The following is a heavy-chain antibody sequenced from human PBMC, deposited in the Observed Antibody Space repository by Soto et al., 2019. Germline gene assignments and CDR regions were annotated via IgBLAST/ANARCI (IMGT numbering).Heavy chain of an antibody. V-gene: IGHV3-23*01. CDR2: ISGSGGNT. CDR3: AKRGLYKPDY. CDR1: GFTFASYT. Sequence: VGSLGLSCSDSGFTFASYTMNWVRQAPGKGLECVSSISGSGGNTYYADSVKGRFTISRDNSKNTLYLQMTSLRVDDTAVYYCAKRGLYKPDYWGQGTLVTVSS. D-gene: IGHD1-1*01. J-gene: IGHJ4*02.